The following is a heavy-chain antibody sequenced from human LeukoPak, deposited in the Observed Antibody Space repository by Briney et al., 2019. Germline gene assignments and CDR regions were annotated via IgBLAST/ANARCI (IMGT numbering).Heavy chain of an antibody. D-gene: IGHD1-26*01. J-gene: IGHJ6*03. CDR2: ISESGGTT. V-gene: IGHV3-23*01. CDR3: AKDALVGATTYYYYYIDV. Sequence: PGGSLRLSCAASGFTFSSYAMNWVRQAPGKGLEWVSSISESGGTTDYADSVKGRFTISRDNSKNSLYLQMNSLRVEDTALYYCAKDALVGATTYYYYYIDVWGKGTTVTVSS. CDR1: GFTFSSYA.